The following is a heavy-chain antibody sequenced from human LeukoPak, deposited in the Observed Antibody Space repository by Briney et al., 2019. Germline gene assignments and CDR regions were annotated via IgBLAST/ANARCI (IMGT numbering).Heavy chain of an antibody. CDR1: GFTVSSTY. CDR3: ARVDCTSTNCSGAFDI. J-gene: IGHJ3*02. Sequence: PGGSLRLSCVASGFTVSSTYMSWVRQAPGKGLEWVSLLYSGGGSFHADSVKGRFTISRHNSQNTVYLQMNSLRPDDTAVYYCARVDCTSTNCSGAFDIWGQGTMLTVSS. V-gene: IGHV3-53*04. CDR2: LYSGGGS. D-gene: IGHD2-2*01.